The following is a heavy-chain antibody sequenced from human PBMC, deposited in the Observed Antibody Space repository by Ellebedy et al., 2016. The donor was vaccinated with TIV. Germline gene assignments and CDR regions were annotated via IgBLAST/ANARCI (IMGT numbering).Heavy chain of an antibody. CDR1: GFTFSNYT. V-gene: IGHV3-23*01. CDR3: AKDGDIVVVPGAMTYNWFDP. D-gene: IGHD2-2*01. Sequence: PGGSLRLSCAASGFTFSNYTMSWVRQAPGKGLEWVSAINGGGGSTYYGDSVKGRFTISRDNSKNTLYLQMNSLRAEDTAVYYCAKDGDIVVVPGAMTYNWFDPWGQGTLVTVSS. J-gene: IGHJ5*02. CDR2: INGGGGST.